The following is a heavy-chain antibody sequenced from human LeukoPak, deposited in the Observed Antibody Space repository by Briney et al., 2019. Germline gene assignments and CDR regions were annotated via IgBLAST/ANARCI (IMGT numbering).Heavy chain of an antibody. V-gene: IGHV4-30-2*01. CDR3: ASVKSSGSYHDAFDI. Sequence: SETLSLTCTVSGGSISSGGYYWSWIRQPPGKGLEWIGYIYHSGSTYYNPSLKSRVTMSVDTSKNQFSLKLSSVTAADTAVYYCASVKSSGSYHDAFDIWGQGTMVTVSS. CDR2: IYHSGST. J-gene: IGHJ3*02. D-gene: IGHD1-26*01. CDR1: GGSISSGGYY.